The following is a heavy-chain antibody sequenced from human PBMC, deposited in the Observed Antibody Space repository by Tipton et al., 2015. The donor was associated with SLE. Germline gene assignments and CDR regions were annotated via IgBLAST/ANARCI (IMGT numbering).Heavy chain of an antibody. CDR2: INHSGGT. D-gene: IGHD3/OR15-3a*01. CDR3: ARAPGLDRDYYYYYCMDV. V-gene: IGHV4-34*01. J-gene: IGHJ6*03. CDR1: GGSFSGYY. Sequence: TLSLTCAVYGGSFSGYYWSWIRQPPGKGLEWIGEINHSGGTIYNPSLKSRVTISVDTSKNQFSLKLSSVTAADTAVYYCARAPGLDRDYYYYYCMDVWVKGTTVTVSS.